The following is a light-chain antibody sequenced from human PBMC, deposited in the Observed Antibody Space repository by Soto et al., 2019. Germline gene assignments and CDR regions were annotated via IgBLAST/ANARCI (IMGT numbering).Light chain of an antibody. Sequence: DIVMTQSPDSLAVSLGERATINCKSSQSVLYSSNNKNYLTWYQQKPGQPPRLFIYWASARGSGVPDRFSGSGSGTDFTLTISSLQAEDVEVYFCQQYCRSTPLTFGGGTKVEI. CDR3: QQYCRSTPLT. J-gene: IGKJ4*01. CDR2: WAS. V-gene: IGKV4-1*01. CDR1: QSVLYSSNNKNY.